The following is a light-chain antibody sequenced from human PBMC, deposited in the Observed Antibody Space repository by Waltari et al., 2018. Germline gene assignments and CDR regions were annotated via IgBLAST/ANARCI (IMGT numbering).Light chain of an antibody. V-gene: IGLV3-21*04. Sequence: SYVLIQPPSVSVAPGKAARITCGGNVIGSKSVHSYQQKPGQAPVVVMSYDSDRPSGIPERFSGSNSGNTATLTITRVEAGDEADYYCQVWDRNPDHTEVFGGGTRVTVL. J-gene: IGLJ3*02. CDR3: QVWDRNPDHTEV. CDR2: YDS. CDR1: VIGSKS.